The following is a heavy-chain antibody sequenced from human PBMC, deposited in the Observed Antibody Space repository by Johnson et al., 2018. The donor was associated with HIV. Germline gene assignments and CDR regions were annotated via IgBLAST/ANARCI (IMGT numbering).Heavy chain of an antibody. D-gene: IGHD3-9*01. J-gene: IGHJ3*01. Sequence: QMQLVESGGGVVQPGRSLRLSCAASGFTFSSYAMHWVRQAPGKGLEWVAVISYDGSNKYYADSVKGRFTISRDNSKNTLYLQMNSLRAEDTAVYYCARDGRDLVTRGAFDVWGQVTVVTVSS. CDR2: ISYDGSNK. CDR3: ARDGRDLVTRGAFDV. CDR1: GFTFSSYA. V-gene: IGHV3-30*04.